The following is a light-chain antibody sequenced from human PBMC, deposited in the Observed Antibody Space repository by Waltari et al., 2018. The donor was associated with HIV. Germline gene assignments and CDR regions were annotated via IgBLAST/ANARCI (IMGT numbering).Light chain of an antibody. Sequence: SYEVTQPPSLSLSPGQTARITCSGDTPMQYTYWYQQRPGQAPVLLIYKGTESPSGIPERFSASSSGTTAILTIRRVQAEDEADYYCQSTDTRTTSWVFGGGTKLTVL. CDR3: QSTDTRTTSWV. CDR2: KGT. V-gene: IGLV3-25*03. CDR1: TPMQY. J-gene: IGLJ3*02.